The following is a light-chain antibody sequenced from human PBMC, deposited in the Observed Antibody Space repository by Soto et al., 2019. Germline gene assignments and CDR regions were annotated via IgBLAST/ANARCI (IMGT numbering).Light chain of an antibody. V-gene: IGKV3-20*01. CDR1: QSVSSSH. CDR2: GAF. J-gene: IGKJ1*01. CDR3: QQYGRSPWK. Sequence: EIVLTQSPGTLSLSPGDRATLSCRASQSVSSSHLAWYQQKPGQAPRLLIYGAFSRATAIPDRFSGSGSGTDFTLTISRLEPEDFAVYYCQQYGRSPWKFGQGTKVDNK.